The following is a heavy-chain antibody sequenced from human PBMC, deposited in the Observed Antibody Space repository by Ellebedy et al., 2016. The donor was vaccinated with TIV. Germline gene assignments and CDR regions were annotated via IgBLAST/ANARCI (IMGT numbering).Heavy chain of an antibody. CDR3: ARGRGGSYYYYYCMDV. CDR2: INHSGST. J-gene: IGHJ6*02. CDR1: GGSFSGYY. Sequence: SETLSLXCAVYGGSFSGYYWSWIRQPPGKGLEWIGEINHSGSTNYNPSLKSRVTISVDTSKNQFSLKLSSVTAADTAVYYCARGRGGSYYYYYCMDVWGQGTTVTVSS. D-gene: IGHD2-15*01. V-gene: IGHV4-34*01.